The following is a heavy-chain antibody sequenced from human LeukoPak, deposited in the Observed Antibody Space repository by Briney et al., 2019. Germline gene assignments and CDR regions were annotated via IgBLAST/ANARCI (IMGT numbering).Heavy chain of an antibody. J-gene: IGHJ3*02. D-gene: IGHD3-10*01. CDR3: ARDRGRRFGELLSIDAFDI. Sequence: VASVKVSCKASGGTFSSYAISWVRQAPGQGLEWMGGIIPIFGTANYAQKFQGRVTITADESTSTAYMEVSSLRSEDTAVYYCARDRGRRFGELLSIDAFDIWGQGTMVTVSS. CDR1: GGTFSSYA. CDR2: IIPIFGTA. V-gene: IGHV1-69*13.